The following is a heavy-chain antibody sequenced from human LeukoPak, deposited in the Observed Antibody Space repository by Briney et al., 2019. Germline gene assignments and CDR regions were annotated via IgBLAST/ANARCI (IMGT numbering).Heavy chain of an antibody. J-gene: IGHJ4*02. CDR3: ARSRGLYFDY. CDR2: IYASGST. CDR1: GGSLSSGSDY. Sequence: SETLSLTCTVSGGSLSSGSDYWSWIRQSAGKGLEWIGRIYASGSTNYNPSLKSRVTISVDKSKNQFSLKLSSVTAADTAVYYCARSRGLYFDYWGQGTLVTVSS. V-gene: IGHV4-61*02.